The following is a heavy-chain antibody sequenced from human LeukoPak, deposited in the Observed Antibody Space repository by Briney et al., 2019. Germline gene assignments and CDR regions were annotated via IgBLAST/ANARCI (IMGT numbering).Heavy chain of an antibody. V-gene: IGHV3-64*01. CDR2: ISSNGGST. CDR1: GFTFSSYA. D-gene: IGHD6-19*01. Sequence: GGSLRLSCAASGFTFSSYAMLWVRQAPGKGLEYVSAISSNGGSTYYANSVKGRFTISRDHSKNTLYLQMGSLRAEDMAVYYCARDFLPSIAVAGLLDYWGQRTLVTVSS. J-gene: IGHJ4*02. CDR3: ARDFLPSIAVAGLLDY.